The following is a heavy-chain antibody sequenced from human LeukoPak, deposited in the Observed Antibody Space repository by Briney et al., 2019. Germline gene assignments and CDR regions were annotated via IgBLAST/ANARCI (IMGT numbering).Heavy chain of an antibody. CDR3: ARDLDSYGPY. CDR1: GFTVSSSY. V-gene: IGHV3-53*01. D-gene: IGHD5-18*01. CDR2: IYSDSST. J-gene: IGHJ4*02. Sequence: GGSLRLSCAASGFTVSSSYMSWVRQAPGKGLEWVSVIYSDSSTYYADSVKGRFTISRDNSKNTLYLQMNSLRAEDTAVYYCARDLDSYGPYWGQGTLVTVSS.